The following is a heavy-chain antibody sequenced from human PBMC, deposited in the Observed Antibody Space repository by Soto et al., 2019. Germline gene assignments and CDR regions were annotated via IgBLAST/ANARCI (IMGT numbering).Heavy chain of an antibody. J-gene: IGHJ4*02. CDR2: FDPEDGET. CDR1: GYTLTELS. CDR3: ATDRFLGATTAPDY. V-gene: IGHV1-24*01. D-gene: IGHD1-26*01. Sequence: ASVKVSCKVSGYTLTELSMHWVRQAPGKGLEWMGGFDPEDGETIYAQKFQGRVTMTEDTSTDTAYMELSGLRSGDTAVYYCATDRFLGATTAPDYWGQGTLVTVS.